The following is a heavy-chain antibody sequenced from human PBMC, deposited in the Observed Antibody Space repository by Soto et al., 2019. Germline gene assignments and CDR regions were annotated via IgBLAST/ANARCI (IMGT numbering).Heavy chain of an antibody. Sequence: ASVKVSCKASGYTFTSYAMHWVRQAPGQRLEWMGWINAGNGNTKYSQKFQGRVTITRDTSASTAYMELSSLRSEDTAVYYCARVRYYYGSGTTKLFDYWGQGTLVTVSS. CDR3: ARVRYYYGSGTTKLFDY. J-gene: IGHJ4*02. CDR1: GYTFTSYA. D-gene: IGHD3-10*01. CDR2: INAGNGNT. V-gene: IGHV1-3*01.